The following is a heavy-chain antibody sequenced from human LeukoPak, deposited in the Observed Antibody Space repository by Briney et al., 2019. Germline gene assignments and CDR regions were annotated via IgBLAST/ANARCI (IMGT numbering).Heavy chain of an antibody. J-gene: IGHJ4*02. CDR1: GGSISSYY. V-gene: IGHV4-59*01. D-gene: IGHD2-2*02. CDR3: ARGRYLPHDY. Sequence: SETLSLTCTVSGGSISSYYWSWIRQPPGKGLEWIGYIYYRGSTNYNPSLKSRVTISVDTSKNQFSLKLSSVTAADTAVYYCARGRYLPHDYWGQGTLVTVSS. CDR2: IYYRGST.